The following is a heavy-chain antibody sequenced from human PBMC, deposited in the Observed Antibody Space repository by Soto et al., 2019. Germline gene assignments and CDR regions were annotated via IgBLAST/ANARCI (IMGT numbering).Heavy chain of an antibody. CDR1: GGSISSYY. CDR3: ARRSYDILTGYLP. Sequence: QVQLQESGPGLVKPSETLSLTCTVSGGSISSYYWSWIRQPPGKGLEWIGYIYYSGSTNYNPSLKSRVTLSVDTSKNQFSLKLSSVTAADTAVYYCARRSYDILTGYLPWGQGTLVTVSS. J-gene: IGHJ5*02. CDR2: IYYSGST. V-gene: IGHV4-59*08. D-gene: IGHD3-9*01.